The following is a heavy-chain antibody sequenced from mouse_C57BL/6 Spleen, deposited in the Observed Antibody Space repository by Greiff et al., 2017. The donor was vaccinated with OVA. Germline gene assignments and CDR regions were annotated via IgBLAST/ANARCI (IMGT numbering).Heavy chain of an antibody. D-gene: IGHD1-1*01. CDR1: GYTFTSYT. Sequence: QVQLQQSGAELARPGASVKMSCKASGYTFTSYTMHWVKQRPGQGLEWIGYINPSSGYTKYNQKFKDKATLTADKSSSTAYMQLSSLTSEDSAVYYGARDSITTVVATDYWGQGTTLTVSS. CDR2: INPSSGYT. CDR3: ARDSITTVVATDY. V-gene: IGHV1-4*01. J-gene: IGHJ2*01.